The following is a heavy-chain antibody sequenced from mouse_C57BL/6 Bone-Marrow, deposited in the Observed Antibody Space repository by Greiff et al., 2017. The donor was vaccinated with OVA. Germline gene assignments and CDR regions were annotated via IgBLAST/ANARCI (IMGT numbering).Heavy chain of an antibody. CDR2: ISDGGSYT. J-gene: IGHJ1*03. CDR3: AEGYFDV. V-gene: IGHV5-4*03. CDR1: GFTFSSYA. Sequence: EVKLVESGGGLVKPGGSLKLSCAASGFTFSSYAMSWVRQTPEKRLEWVATISDGGSYTYYPDNVKGRFTISRDNAKNNLYLQMSHLKSEDTAMYYWAEGYFDVWGTGTTVTVAS.